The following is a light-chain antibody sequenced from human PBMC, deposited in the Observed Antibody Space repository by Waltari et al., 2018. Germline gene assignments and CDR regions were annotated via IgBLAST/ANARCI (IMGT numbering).Light chain of an antibody. CDR3: QQHGSSPPLI. Sequence: EIVLTQSPGTLSLSPGERATLSCRASQSVSTSLAWYQQRPGQAPRLLIYAASSRVTGIPDWFSGSGSGTDFTLTISRLEPEDFAVYYCQQHGSSPPLIFGGGTKVEIK. J-gene: IGKJ4*01. V-gene: IGKV3-20*01. CDR2: AAS. CDR1: QSVSTS.